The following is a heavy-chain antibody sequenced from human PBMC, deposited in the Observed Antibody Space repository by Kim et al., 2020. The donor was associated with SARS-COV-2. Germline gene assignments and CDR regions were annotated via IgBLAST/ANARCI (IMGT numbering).Heavy chain of an antibody. V-gene: IGHV3-9*01. CDR1: GFTFDDYA. Sequence: GGSLRLSCAASGFTFDDYAMHWVRQAPGKGLEWVSGISWNSGSIGYADSVKGRFTISRDNAKNSLYLQMNSLRAEDTALYYCAKDTWPFMGHYDSSGTTGGMDVWGQGTTVTVSS. D-gene: IGHD3-22*01. CDR2: ISWNSGSI. J-gene: IGHJ6*02. CDR3: AKDTWPFMGHYDSSGTTGGMDV.